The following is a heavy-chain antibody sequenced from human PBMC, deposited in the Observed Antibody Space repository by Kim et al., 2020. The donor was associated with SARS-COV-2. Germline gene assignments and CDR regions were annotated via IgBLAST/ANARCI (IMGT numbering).Heavy chain of an antibody. V-gene: IGHV3-74*01. J-gene: IGHJ2*01. CDR3: ARGGGYCSAGSCFRYWYFDL. CDR1: GFTLSSHW. CDR2: INSDGSSA. D-gene: IGHD2-15*01. Sequence: GGSLRLSCAASGFTLSSHWMHWVRQAPGKGLVWVSRINSDGSSANYADSVKGRFTISRDNAKNTLYLQMNSLTAEATAVYYCARGGGYCSAGSCFRYWYFDLWGRGPLVTVSS.